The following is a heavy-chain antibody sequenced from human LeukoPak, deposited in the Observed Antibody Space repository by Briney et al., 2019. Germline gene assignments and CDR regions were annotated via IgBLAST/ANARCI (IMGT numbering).Heavy chain of an antibody. CDR3: ARLSSYYDFWSGLGGWFDY. CDR2: IYYSGST. J-gene: IGHJ4*02. Sequence: SETLSLTCTVSGGSISSSSYYWGWLRQPPGKGLEWIGSIYYSGSTYYNPSLKSRVTISVDTSKNQFSLKLSSVTAADTAVYYCARLSSYYDFWSGLGGWFDYWGQGTLVTVSS. D-gene: IGHD3-3*01. V-gene: IGHV4-39*01. CDR1: GGSISSSSYY.